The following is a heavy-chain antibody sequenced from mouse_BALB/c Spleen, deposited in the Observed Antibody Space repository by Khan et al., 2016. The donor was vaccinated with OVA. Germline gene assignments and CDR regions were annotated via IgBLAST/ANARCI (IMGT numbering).Heavy chain of an antibody. V-gene: IGHV1S137*01. J-gene: IGHJ4*01. D-gene: IGHD1-1*01. CDR2: ISAYSGDA. CDR1: GYTFTDYT. CDR3: AGSFITTCSLYAMDY. Sequence: QVQLQQSGAELVWPGVSVRISCKASGYTFTDYTLHWVKQSHAKSLEWIGIISAYSGDAKYNQKFKDKATITVDKSSNTAYMELARLTSDDSAVYYCAGSFITTCSLYAMDYWSQGTSVTVSS.